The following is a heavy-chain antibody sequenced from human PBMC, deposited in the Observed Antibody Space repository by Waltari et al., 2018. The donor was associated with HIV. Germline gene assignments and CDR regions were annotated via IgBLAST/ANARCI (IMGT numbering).Heavy chain of an antibody. Sequence: EVQLVQSGAEVKKPGESLKISCKGSGYSFTNYWIGWVRQMPGKGLEWMGIICPSDSGTRFSPSFQGEVTISAVKSISTAYLQLSSLKASDTAMYYCARRGMAAAGTGAGAFDYWGQGTLVTVSS. V-gene: IGHV5-51*01. CDR2: ICPSDSGT. CDR1: GYSFTNYW. D-gene: IGHD6-13*01. J-gene: IGHJ4*02. CDR3: ARRGMAAAGTGAGAFDY.